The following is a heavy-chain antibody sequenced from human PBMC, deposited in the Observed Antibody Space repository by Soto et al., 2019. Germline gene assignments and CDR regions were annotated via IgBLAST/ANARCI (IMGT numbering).Heavy chain of an antibody. CDR1: GFTFDDHA. Sequence: VQPVESGGGLVRPGGSLRLSCAASGFTFDDHAMHWVRQAPGKGLEWISAITWNSVALDYADSGKGRFTISRDNAKNSLYLQMNSLRPEDTALYYCAKERVRDFDGWGQGTLVTVSS. CDR2: ITWNSVAL. V-gene: IGHV3-9*01. CDR3: AKERVRDFDG. D-gene: IGHD3-9*01. J-gene: IGHJ4*02.